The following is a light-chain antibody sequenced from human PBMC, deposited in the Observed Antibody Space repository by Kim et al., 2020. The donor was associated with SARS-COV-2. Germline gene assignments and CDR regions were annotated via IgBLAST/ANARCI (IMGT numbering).Light chain of an antibody. CDR1: HSNIGNHT. CDR2: SDN. J-gene: IGLJ2*01. V-gene: IGLV1-44*01. Sequence: GQRVTMSCSGSHSNIGNHTVHWCQQLPGTAPRLLVYSDNQRASGVPDRFSGSKSGTSASLAIGGLQSEDEADYYCAAWDDSLNGPGFGGGTQLTVL. CDR3: AAWDDSLNGPG.